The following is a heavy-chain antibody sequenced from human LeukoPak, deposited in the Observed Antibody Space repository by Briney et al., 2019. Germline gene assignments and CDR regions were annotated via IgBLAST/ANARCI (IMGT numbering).Heavy chain of an antibody. CDR2: IYYSGST. V-gene: IGHV4-39*07. CDR1: GGSISSSSYY. CDR3: ARARIAVAGNKNPFDP. D-gene: IGHD6-19*01. Sequence: SETLSLTCTVSGGSISSSSYYWGWIRQPPGKGLEWIGSIYYSGSTYYNPSLKSRVTISVDTSKNQFSLKLSSVTAADTAMYYCARARIAVAGNKNPFDPWGQGTLVTVSS. J-gene: IGHJ5*02.